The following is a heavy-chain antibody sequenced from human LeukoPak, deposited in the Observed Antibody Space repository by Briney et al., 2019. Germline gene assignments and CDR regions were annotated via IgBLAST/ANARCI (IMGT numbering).Heavy chain of an antibody. CDR2: IYYSGTT. J-gene: IGHJ4*02. Sequence: SQTLSLTCTVSGGSISSGDYYWGWIRQPPGKGLEWIGYIYYSGTTYYNPSLKSRLTISLDTSKNQFFLKLNSVTAADTAVSYCATTGYAFRGGEFWGQGTLVTVSS. CDR1: GGSISSGDYY. D-gene: IGHD3-16*01. CDR3: ATTGYAFRGGEF. V-gene: IGHV4-30-4*08.